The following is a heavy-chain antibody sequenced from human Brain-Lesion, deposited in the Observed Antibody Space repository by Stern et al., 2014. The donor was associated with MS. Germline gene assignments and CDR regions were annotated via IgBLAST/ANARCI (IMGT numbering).Heavy chain of an antibody. CDR1: GFTFDDYA. V-gene: IGHV3-9*01. D-gene: IGHD1-14*01. CDR2: ISWNSGTI. CDR3: ARDITGSSAYFAY. Sequence: EVQLVESGGDLVQPGRSLRLSCAAFGFTFDDYAMHWVRQAPGKGLEWVAGISWNSGTIGYAEPVKGRFTTSRDNAYSSLYLQINSLRPEDTALYYCARDITGSSAYFAYWGQGTLVTVSS. J-gene: IGHJ4*02.